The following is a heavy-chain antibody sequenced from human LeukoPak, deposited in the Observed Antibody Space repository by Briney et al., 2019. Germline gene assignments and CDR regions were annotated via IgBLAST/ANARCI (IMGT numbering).Heavy chain of an antibody. Sequence: ASVKVSCKASGYTFTSYYMHWVRQAPGQGLEWMGIINPSGGSTSYAQKFQGRVTMTRDMSTSTVYMELSSLRSEDTAVYYCARDWDDYGDYRSLFDPWGQGALVTVSS. D-gene: IGHD4-17*01. CDR2: INPSGGST. V-gene: IGHV1-46*01. J-gene: IGHJ5*02. CDR1: GYTFTSYY. CDR3: ARDWDDYGDYRSLFDP.